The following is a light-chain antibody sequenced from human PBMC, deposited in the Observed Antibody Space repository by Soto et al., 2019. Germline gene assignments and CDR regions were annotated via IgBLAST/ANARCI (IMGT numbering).Light chain of an antibody. CDR3: QAWDTNTAPVV. V-gene: IGLV3-1*01. CDR1: KLGHKY. Sequence: SYELTQPPSVSVSPGQTATIPCSGDKLGHKYVCWYQQKPGQSPVLVIYQDIERPSGIPERYSGSNSGNTATLTISGTLTVDEADYYCQAWDTNTAPVVFGGGTQLTVL. CDR2: QDI. J-gene: IGLJ2*01.